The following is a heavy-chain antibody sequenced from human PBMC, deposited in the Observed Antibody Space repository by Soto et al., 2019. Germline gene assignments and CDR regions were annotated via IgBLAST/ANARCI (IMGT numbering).Heavy chain of an antibody. CDR1: GFTFSCYA. J-gene: IGHJ4*02. Sequence: EVQLLESGGGLVQPGGSLRLSCAASGFTFSCYAMNWVRQAPGKGLEWVSVISGSGDSTYYADSVKGRFTISRDNSKNSLYLQMNSLRAEATAVYYCARRGSGIYYDYWGQGTLVIVSS. V-gene: IGHV3-23*01. CDR3: ARRGSGIYYDY. D-gene: IGHD1-26*01. CDR2: ISGSGDST.